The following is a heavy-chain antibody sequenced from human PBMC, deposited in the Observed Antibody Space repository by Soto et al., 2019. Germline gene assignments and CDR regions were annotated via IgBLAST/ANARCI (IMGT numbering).Heavy chain of an antibody. Sequence: EVQLVESGGGLVKAGESLRVSCAASGFTFRNAWMSWVRQAPGRGLEWVGRIKSKTNGGTTDYAAPVKGRFSISRDDSKNTLYLQMNSLKTEDTAIYYCTTDGPINRNWGQGTLVTVSS. J-gene: IGHJ4*02. CDR1: GFTFRNAW. V-gene: IGHV3-15*01. CDR3: TTDGPINRN. CDR2: IKSKTNGGTT.